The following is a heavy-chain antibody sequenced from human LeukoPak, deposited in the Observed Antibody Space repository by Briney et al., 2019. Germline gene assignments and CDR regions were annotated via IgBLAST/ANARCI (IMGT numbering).Heavy chain of an antibody. CDR3: TKDEGSGYSGSYYLDY. V-gene: IGHV3-15*01. CDR1: GFSVSSNY. CDR2: IKSKSDGETT. Sequence: AGGSLRLSCAASGFSVSSNYMSWVRQAPGKGLEWVGRIKSKSDGETTDYGAPVKGRFTISRDDSKNTLYLQMNSLKTEDTAVYYCTKDEGSGYSGSYYLDYWGQGTLVTVSS. D-gene: IGHD1-26*01. J-gene: IGHJ4*02.